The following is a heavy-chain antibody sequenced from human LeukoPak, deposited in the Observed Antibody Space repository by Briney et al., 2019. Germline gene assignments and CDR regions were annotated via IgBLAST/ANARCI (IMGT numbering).Heavy chain of an antibody. CDR2: INWNGGST. Sequence: GGSLRLSCAASGFTFSIFGMSWVRQAPGKGLEWVSGINWNGGSTGYADSVKGRFTISRDNAKNSLYLQMNSLRAEDTALYYCARDGGSATRYNYYYYYMDVWGKGTTVTVSS. D-gene: IGHD1-26*01. V-gene: IGHV3-20*04. J-gene: IGHJ6*03. CDR3: ARDGGSATRYNYYYYYMDV. CDR1: GFTFSIFG.